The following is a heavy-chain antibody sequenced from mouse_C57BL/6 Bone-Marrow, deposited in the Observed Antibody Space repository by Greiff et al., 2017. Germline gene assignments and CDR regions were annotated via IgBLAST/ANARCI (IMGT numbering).Heavy chain of an antibody. V-gene: IGHV1-54*01. Sequence: VQLQQSGAELVRPGTSVKVSCTASGYAFTNYLIEWVKQRPGKGLEWVGVINPGSGGTNYNEKFKGKATLTADKSSSTAYMQLSSLTSEDSAVYYCARLQLGREWAGFAYWGQGTLVTVSA. J-gene: IGHJ3*01. D-gene: IGHD4-1*02. CDR1: GYAFTNYL. CDR2: INPGSGGT. CDR3: ARLQLGREWAGFAY.